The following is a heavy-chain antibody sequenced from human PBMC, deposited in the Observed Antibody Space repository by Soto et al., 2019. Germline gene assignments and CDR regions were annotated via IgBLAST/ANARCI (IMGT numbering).Heavy chain of an antibody. Sequence: QVQLQESGPGLVKPSETLSLTCTVPVGSLSSYYWSWIRQPPGKGLEWIGYIYYSGSTNYNPSLKSRVTISADTSKNQFSLKLSSVTAADTAVYYCAGGWGGYFRHWGQGTLVTVSS. CDR2: IYYSGST. CDR1: VGSLSSYY. V-gene: IGHV4-59*01. J-gene: IGHJ1*01. CDR3: AGGWGGYFRH. D-gene: IGHD7-27*01.